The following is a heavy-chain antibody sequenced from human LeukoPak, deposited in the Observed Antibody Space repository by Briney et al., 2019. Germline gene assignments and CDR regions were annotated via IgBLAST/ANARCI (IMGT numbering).Heavy chain of an antibody. CDR3: TTGTYDSSGYQFDY. CDR1: GFSFSAYW. J-gene: IGHJ4*02. Sequence: PGGSLRLSCAASGFSFSAYWMSWVRQAPGKGLEWVGRIKSKTDGGTTDYAAPVKGRFTISRDDSKNMLYLQMNSLKTEDTAVYYCTTGTYDSSGYQFDYWGQGTLVAVSS. D-gene: IGHD3-22*01. CDR2: IKSKTDGGTT. V-gene: IGHV3-15*01.